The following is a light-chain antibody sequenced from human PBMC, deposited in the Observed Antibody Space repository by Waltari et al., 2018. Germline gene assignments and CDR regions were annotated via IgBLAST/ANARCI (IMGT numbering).Light chain of an antibody. J-gene: IGLJ2*01. Sequence: QSALTQPASVSGSPGQSITISCTGTSSDVGGYNYVSWYQQYPGKAPNIVIYDVTVRPPVVSNRVSGSKSGNTASLTISGLQAEDEGDYHCSSYTSRSTFVIFGGGTKLTVL. V-gene: IGLV2-14*03. CDR1: SSDVGGYNY. CDR3: SSYTSRSTFVI. CDR2: DVT.